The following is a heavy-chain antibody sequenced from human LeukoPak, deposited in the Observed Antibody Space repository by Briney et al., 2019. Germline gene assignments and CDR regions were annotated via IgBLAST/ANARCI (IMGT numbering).Heavy chain of an antibody. J-gene: IGHJ2*01. V-gene: IGHV4-34*01. CDR2: INHSGST. Sequence: SETLSLTCAVYGGSFSGYYWSWIRQPPGKGLEWIGEINHSGSTNYSPSLKSRVTISVDTSKNQFSLKLSSVTAADTAVYYCARGPSSGWYRGGRYFDLWGRGTLVTVSS. CDR1: GGSFSGYY. CDR3: ARGPSSGWYRGGRYFDL. D-gene: IGHD6-19*01.